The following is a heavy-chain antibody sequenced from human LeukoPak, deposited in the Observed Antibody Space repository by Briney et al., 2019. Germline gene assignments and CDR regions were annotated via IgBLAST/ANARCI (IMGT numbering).Heavy chain of an antibody. V-gene: IGHV1-18*04. D-gene: IGHD6-13*01. J-gene: IGHJ6*02. CDR2: ISAYNGNT. Sequence: ASVKVSCKASGYTFTNYYIHWVRQAPGQGLEWMGWISAYNGNTNYAQKLQGRVTMTTDTSTSTAYMELRSLRSDDTAVYYCARERPASAGRGMDVWGQGTTVTVSS. CDR3: ARERPASAGRGMDV. CDR1: GYTFTNYY.